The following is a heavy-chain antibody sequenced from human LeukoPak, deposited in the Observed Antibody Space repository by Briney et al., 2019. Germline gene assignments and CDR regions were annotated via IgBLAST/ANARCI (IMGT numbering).Heavy chain of an antibody. CDR1: GYTLTELS. D-gene: IGHD2-2*01. CDR2: FDPEDGET. V-gene: IGHV1-24*01. J-gene: IGHJ3*02. CDR3: ATNIVVVPAARNDAFDI. Sequence: ASVKVSCKVSGYTLTELSMHWVRQAPGKELEWMGGFDPEDGETIYAQKFQGRVTMTEDTSTDTAYMELSSLRSEDTAVYYCATNIVVVPAARNDAFDIWGQGTMVTVFS.